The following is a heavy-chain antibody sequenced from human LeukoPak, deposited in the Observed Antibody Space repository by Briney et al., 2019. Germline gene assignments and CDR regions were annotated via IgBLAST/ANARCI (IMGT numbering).Heavy chain of an antibody. J-gene: IGHJ4*02. CDR3: TRVGYIDEGIDY. Sequence: GGSLRLSCVASGFPFSSYRMTWVRQAPGKGLEWVANIKQDGSKKSYVDSVKGRFTISRDNAKNSLYLQMNSLRAEDTAIYYCTRVGYIDEGIDYWGQGTLVTVSS. CDR2: IKQDGSKK. CDR1: GFPFSSYR. D-gene: IGHD5-24*01. V-gene: IGHV3-7*04.